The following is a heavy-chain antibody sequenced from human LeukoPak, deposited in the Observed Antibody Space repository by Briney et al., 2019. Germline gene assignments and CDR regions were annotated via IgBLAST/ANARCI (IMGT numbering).Heavy chain of an antibody. CDR3: AGAVYYYGSGSPDYYYGMDV. D-gene: IGHD3-10*01. CDR1: GGTFSSYA. Sequence: SVKVSCKASGGTFSSYAISWVRQAPGQGLEWMGGIIPIFGTANYAQKFQGRVTITADESTSTAYMELSSLRSEDTAVYYCAGAVYYYGSGSPDYYYGMDVWGKGTTVTVSS. V-gene: IGHV1-69*13. CDR2: IIPIFGTA. J-gene: IGHJ6*04.